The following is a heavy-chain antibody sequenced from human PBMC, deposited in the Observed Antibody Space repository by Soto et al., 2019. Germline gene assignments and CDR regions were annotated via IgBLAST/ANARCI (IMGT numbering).Heavy chain of an antibody. CDR2: LTGSSSNT. V-gene: IGHV3-23*01. D-gene: IGHD3-9*01. CDR3: ANGRATYGLLTHDY. J-gene: IGHJ4*02. Sequence: EVQLLESGGGLVQPGGSLRLSCAASGFSFRNYAMSWVRQAPGKGLEWLSTLTGSSSNTYYADSVKGRFAISRDNSRNSLYLQMHSLTAEDTAVYYCANGRATYGLLTHDYWGQGTLFTVSS. CDR1: GFSFRNYA.